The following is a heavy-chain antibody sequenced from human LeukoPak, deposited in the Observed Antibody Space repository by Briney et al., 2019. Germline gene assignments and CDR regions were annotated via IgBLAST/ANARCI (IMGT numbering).Heavy chain of an antibody. CDR3: ARASTTTAQFDN. CDR2: IYSGGST. J-gene: IGHJ4*02. CDR1: GFTVSSNY. Sequence: GGSLRLSCAASGFTVSSNYMSWVRQAPGKGLEWVSVIYSGGSTYYAESVKGRFTISRDNSKNTLYLQMNSLRAEDTAVYYCARASTTTAQFDNGGQGTLVTVSS. D-gene: IGHD4-11*01. V-gene: IGHV3-53*01.